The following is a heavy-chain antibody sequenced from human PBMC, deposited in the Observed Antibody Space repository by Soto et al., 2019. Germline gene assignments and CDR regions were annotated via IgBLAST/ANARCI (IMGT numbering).Heavy chain of an antibody. D-gene: IGHD4-4*01. CDR2: IYYSGST. J-gene: IGHJ4*02. V-gene: IGHV4-59*01. Sequence: PXETLSLPCTVCGGCISSYYWSWIRQPPGKGLEWIGYIYYSGSTNYNPSLKSRVTISVDTSKNQFSLKLSSVTAADTAVYYCARVQRGDFDYWGQGTLVTVSS. CDR1: GGCISSYY. CDR3: ARVQRGDFDY.